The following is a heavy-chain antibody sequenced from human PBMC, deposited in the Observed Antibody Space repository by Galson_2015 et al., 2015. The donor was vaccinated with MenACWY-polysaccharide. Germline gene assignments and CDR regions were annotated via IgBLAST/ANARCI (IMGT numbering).Heavy chain of an antibody. D-gene: IGHD3-10*01. CDR1: GFTLSSYW. V-gene: IGHV3-7*01. J-gene: IGHJ4*02. Sequence: LRLSCAASGFTLSSYWLTWVRQAPGKGLEWVTNIKQDGSEKYYVDSVKGRFTISRDNAKNSLYLQMNSLRAEDTAVYYCARTPYGSLDYWGQGTLVTVSS. CDR3: ARTPYGSLDY. CDR2: IKQDGSEK.